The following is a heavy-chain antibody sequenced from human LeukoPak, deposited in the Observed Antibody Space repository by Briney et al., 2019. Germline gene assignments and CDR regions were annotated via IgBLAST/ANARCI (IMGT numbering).Heavy chain of an antibody. CDR3: ARDLNNPQYYDFWSGYSYYFDY. CDR1: GFTFSSYS. J-gene: IGHJ4*02. D-gene: IGHD3-3*01. Sequence: GGSLRLSCAASGFTFSSYSMNWVRQAPGKGLEWVSSISSSSSYIYYADSVKGRFTISRDNAKNSLYLQMNSLRAEDTAVYYCARDLNNPQYYDFWSGYSYYFDYWGQGTLVTVSS. V-gene: IGHV3-21*01. CDR2: ISSSSSYI.